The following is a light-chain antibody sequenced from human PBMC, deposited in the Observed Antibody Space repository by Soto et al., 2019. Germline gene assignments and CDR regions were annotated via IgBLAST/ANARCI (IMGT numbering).Light chain of an antibody. Sequence: QSVLTQPASVSGSPGQSITISCTGTSGDVGGYNYVSWYQQHPGKAPKLMIYEVSNRPSGVSNRFSGSKSGNTASLTISELQAEDEADYYCSSYTSSSTLNVFGTGTKVTVL. J-gene: IGLJ1*01. V-gene: IGLV2-14*01. CDR3: SSYTSSSTLNV. CDR2: EVS. CDR1: SGDVGGYNY.